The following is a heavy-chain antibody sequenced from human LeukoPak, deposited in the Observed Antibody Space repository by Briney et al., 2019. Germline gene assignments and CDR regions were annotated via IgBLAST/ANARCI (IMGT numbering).Heavy chain of an antibody. V-gene: IGHV3-23*01. J-gene: IGHJ5*02. CDR3: AAGGSGSYWWFDP. Sequence: PGGSLRLSCADSGFTFSSYAMSWVRQAPGKGLKWVSAISGSGGCTYYADSVKGRFTISRDNSKNTLYLQMNSLRAEDTAVYYCAAGGSGSYWWFDPWGQGTLVTVSS. D-gene: IGHD3-10*01. CDR1: GFTFSSYA. CDR2: ISGSGGCT.